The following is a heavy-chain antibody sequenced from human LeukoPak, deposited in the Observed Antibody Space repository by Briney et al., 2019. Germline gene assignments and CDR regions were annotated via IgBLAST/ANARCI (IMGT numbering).Heavy chain of an antibody. V-gene: IGHV1-69*06. D-gene: IGHD3-22*01. CDR3: ARAFPEYYYDSSGYLDY. CDR2: IIPTFGTA. Sequence: ASVKVSCKASGGTFSSYAISWVRQAPGQGLEWMGGIIPTFGTANYAQKFQGRVTIPADKSTSTVYMELSSLRSEDTAVYYCARAFPEYYYDSSGYLDYWGQGTLVTVSS. CDR1: GGTFSSYA. J-gene: IGHJ4*02.